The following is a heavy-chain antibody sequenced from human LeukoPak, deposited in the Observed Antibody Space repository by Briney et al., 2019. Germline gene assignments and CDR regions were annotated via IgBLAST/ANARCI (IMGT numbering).Heavy chain of an antibody. CDR3: ARATFTAAGTFDY. CDR1: GGTFSSYA. V-gene: IGHV1-69*01. CDR2: IIPIFGTA. J-gene: IGHJ4*02. D-gene: IGHD6-13*01. Sequence: GSSVKVSCKXSGGTFSSYAISWVRQAPGQGLEGMGGIIPIFGTANYAQKFQGRVTITADESTSTAYMELSSLRSEDTAVYYCARATFTAAGTFDYWGQGTLVTVSS.